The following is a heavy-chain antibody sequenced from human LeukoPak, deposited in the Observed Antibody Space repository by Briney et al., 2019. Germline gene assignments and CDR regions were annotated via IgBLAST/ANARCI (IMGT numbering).Heavy chain of an antibody. CDR2: ITSSGST. Sequence: PGASLRLSCAASGFTFNNYAMNWVRQAPGKGLEWVSVITSSGSTYYADSVKGRFTISRHNSKNTLYLQMNSLRAEDTAIYYCAKDLYGDYDFDCWGRGTLVTVSS. CDR3: AKDLYGDYDFDC. V-gene: IGHV3-23*01. D-gene: IGHD4-17*01. CDR1: GFTFNNYA. J-gene: IGHJ4*02.